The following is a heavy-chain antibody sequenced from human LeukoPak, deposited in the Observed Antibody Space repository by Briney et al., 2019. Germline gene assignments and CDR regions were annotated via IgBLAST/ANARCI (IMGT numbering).Heavy chain of an antibody. V-gene: IGHV4-31*03. CDR1: GGSISSGGYY. D-gene: IGHD3-3*01. Sequence: SQTLSLTCTVSGGSISSGGYYWSWIRQPPGKGLEWIGYIYYSGSTYYNPSLKSRVTISVDTSKNQFSLKLSSVTAADTAVYYCARVGTVDPLYDADAFDIWGQGTMVTVSS. J-gene: IGHJ3*02. CDR2: IYYSGST. CDR3: ARVGTVDPLYDADAFDI.